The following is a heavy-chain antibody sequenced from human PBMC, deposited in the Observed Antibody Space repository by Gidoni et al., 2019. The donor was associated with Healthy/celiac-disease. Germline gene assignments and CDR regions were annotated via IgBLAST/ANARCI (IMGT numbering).Heavy chain of an antibody. CDR2: IIPIFGTA. Sequence: QGQLVQSGAEAKKPGPPVKFSFQDPGGTFTSYAISWVRQATGQGLEWMGGIIPIFGTANYAQKFQGRVTITADESTSTAYMELSSLRSEDTAVYYCARTTGYYYYMDVWGKGTTVTVSS. CDR1: GGTFTSYA. D-gene: IGHD1-1*01. V-gene: IGHV1-69*01. CDR3: ARTTGYYYYMDV. J-gene: IGHJ6*03.